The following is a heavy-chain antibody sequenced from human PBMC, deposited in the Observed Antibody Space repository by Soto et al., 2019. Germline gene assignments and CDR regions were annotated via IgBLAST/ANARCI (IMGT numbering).Heavy chain of an antibody. CDR2: IWYDGSNK. CDR1: GFTFSSYG. V-gene: IGHV3-33*03. D-gene: IGHD6-13*01. CDR3: ASFGISWSSAY. Sequence: PGGSLRLSCAASGFTFSSYGMHWVRQAPGKGLEWVAVIWYDGSNKYYTDSVEGRFTISRDSAKKTLYLQMNSLRVEDAAVYYCASFGISWSSAYWGQGTQVTVSS. J-gene: IGHJ4*02.